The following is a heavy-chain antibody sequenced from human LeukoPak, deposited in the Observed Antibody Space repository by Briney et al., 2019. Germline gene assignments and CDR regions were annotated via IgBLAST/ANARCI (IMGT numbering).Heavy chain of an antibody. V-gene: IGHV4-39*07. D-gene: IGHD3-10*01. CDR3: ARVGGLDYYGSGSYYYYYYYMDV. CDR2: IYYSGST. CDR1: GGSISSSSYY. Sequence: PSETLSLTCTVSGGSISSSSYYWGWIRQPPGKGLEWIGSIYYSGSTYYNPSLKSRVTISVDTSKNQFSLKLSSVTAADTAVYYCARVGGLDYYGSGSYYYYYYYMDVWGRGTTVTVSS. J-gene: IGHJ6*03.